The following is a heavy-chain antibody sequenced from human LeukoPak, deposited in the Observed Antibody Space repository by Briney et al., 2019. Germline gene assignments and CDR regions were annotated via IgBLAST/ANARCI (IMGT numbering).Heavy chain of an antibody. CDR2: IIPIFGTA. J-gene: IGHJ5*02. V-gene: IGHV1-69*13. CDR1: GYTCTRYA. Sequence: ASVKVSCKTSGYTCTRYAISWVRQAPGQGLEWMGGIIPIFGTANYAQKFQGRVTITADESTSTAYMELSSLRSEDTAVYYCARDMDYYDSSGKNWFDPWGQGTLVTVSS. D-gene: IGHD3-22*01. CDR3: ARDMDYYDSSGKNWFDP.